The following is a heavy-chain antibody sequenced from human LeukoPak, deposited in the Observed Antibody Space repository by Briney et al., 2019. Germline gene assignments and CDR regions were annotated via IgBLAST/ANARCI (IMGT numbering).Heavy chain of an antibody. CDR3: ARKLEDYVWGRKQSWFDP. CDR1: GFTFSSYE. V-gene: IGHV3-48*03. CDR2: ISSSGSTI. J-gene: IGHJ5*02. D-gene: IGHD3-16*01. Sequence: GGPLRLSCAASGFTFSSYEMNWVRQAPGKGLEWVSYISSSGSTIYYADSVKGRFTISRDNAKNSLYLQMNSLRAEDTAVYYCARKLEDYVWGRKQSWFDPWGQGTLVTVSS.